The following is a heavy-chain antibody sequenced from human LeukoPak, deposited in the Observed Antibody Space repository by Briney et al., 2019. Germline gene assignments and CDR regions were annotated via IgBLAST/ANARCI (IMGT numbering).Heavy chain of an antibody. CDR3: AKECGDYGDRCYFDY. CDR1: GFTFSSYA. CDR2: ISGSGGST. J-gene: IGHJ4*02. D-gene: IGHD4-17*01. Sequence: GGPLRLSCAASGFTFSSYAMSWVRQAPGKGLEWVSGISGSGGSTYYADSVKGRFTISRDRSKNTLYVQMNSLRAEDTAVYYCAKECGDYGDRCYFDYWGQGSLVTVSP. V-gene: IGHV3-23*01.